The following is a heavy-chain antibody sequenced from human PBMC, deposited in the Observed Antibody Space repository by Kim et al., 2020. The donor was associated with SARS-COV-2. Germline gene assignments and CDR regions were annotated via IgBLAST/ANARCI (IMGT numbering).Heavy chain of an antibody. V-gene: IGHV1-18*01. J-gene: IGHJ6*02. CDR3: ASAVFLPMVRGAPKNYYYGMDV. Sequence: ASVKVSFKASGYTFTSYGISWVRQAPGQGLEWMGWISAYNGNTNYAQKLQGRVTMTTDTSTSTAYMELRSLRSDDTAVYYCASAVFLPMVRGAPKNYYYGMDVWGQGTTVTVSS. CDR2: ISAYNGNT. D-gene: IGHD3-10*01. CDR1: GYTFTSYG.